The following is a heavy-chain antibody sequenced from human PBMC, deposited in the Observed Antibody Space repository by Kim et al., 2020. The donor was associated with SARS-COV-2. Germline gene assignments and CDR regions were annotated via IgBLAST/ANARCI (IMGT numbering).Heavy chain of an antibody. Sequence: GGSLRLSCAASGFSFRDYYMSWIRQAPGKGLEWVSYISSSGGTIYYADSVKGRFTISRDNAKKSLYLQMNSLGAEDTAVYYCARDELEQEVVNPGLGYYYGMDVWGLGTTVTVSS. J-gene: IGHJ6*02. V-gene: IGHV3-11*01. CDR3: ARDELEQEVVNPGLGYYYGMDV. D-gene: IGHD6-13*01. CDR1: GFSFRDYY. CDR2: ISSSGGTI.